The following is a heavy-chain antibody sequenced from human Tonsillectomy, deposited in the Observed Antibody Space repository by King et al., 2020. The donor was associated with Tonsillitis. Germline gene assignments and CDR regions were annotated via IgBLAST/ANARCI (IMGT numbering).Heavy chain of an antibody. Sequence: VQLVDSGGGVVQPGRSLRLSCAASGFTLSSYGMHWVRQAPGKGLEWVAVISYDGSNKYYADSVKGRFTISRDNSKNTLYLQMNSLRAEDTAVYYCANSARPSRTGTGFDYWGQGTLVTVSS. CDR3: ANSARPSRTGTGFDY. V-gene: IGHV3-30*18. CDR1: GFTLSSYG. J-gene: IGHJ4*02. CDR2: ISYDGSNK. D-gene: IGHD3/OR15-3a*01.